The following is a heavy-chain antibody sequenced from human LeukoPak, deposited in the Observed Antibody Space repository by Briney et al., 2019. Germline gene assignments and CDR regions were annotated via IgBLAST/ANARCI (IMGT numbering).Heavy chain of an antibody. J-gene: IGHJ5*02. CDR3: ARDPPRMKDGFDP. CDR2: INPNSGGT. Sequence: ASVKVSCKASGYTFTGYYMHWVRQAPGQGLEWMGWINPNSGGTNYAQKFQGRVTMTRDTSISTAYMELSRLRSDDTAVYYCARDPPRMKDGFDPWGQGTLVTVSS. V-gene: IGHV1-2*02. CDR1: GYTFTGYY. D-gene: IGHD2-15*01.